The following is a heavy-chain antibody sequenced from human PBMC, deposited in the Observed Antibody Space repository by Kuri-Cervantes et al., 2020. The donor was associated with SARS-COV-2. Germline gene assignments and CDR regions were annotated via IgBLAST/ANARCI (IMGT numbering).Heavy chain of an antibody. V-gene: IGHV1-8*01. J-gene: IGHJ4*02. D-gene: IGHD2-21*02. CDR1: GYTFTNYD. CDR3: TRRSVTRDY. CDR2: MNPNTGVT. Sequence: SVKVSCKASGYTFTNYDINWVRQATGQGLEWMGWMNPNTGVTGYTQKFQDRITMTRDTSVSTAYMELSSLTFADTATYYCTRRSVTRDYWGQGTLVTVSS.